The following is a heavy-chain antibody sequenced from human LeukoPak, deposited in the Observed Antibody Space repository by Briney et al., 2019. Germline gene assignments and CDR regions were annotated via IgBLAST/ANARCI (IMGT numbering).Heavy chain of an antibody. CDR2: IYTSGST. Sequence: SETLSLTCAVYGGSFSGYYWSWIRQPPGKGLEWIGYIYTSGSTKYNPSLKSRVTMSVDTSKNQFSLKLNSMTAADTAVYYCARLNDYSSSFDPWGQGTLVTVSS. D-gene: IGHD6-6*01. CDR1: GGSFSGYY. CDR3: ARLNDYSSSFDP. J-gene: IGHJ5*02. V-gene: IGHV4-4*09.